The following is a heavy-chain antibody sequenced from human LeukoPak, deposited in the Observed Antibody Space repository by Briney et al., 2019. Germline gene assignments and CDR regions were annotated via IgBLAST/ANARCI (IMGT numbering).Heavy chain of an antibody. CDR2: INYSGNT. V-gene: IGHV4-59*01. CDR3: AGGMQWLAFDQ. J-gene: IGHJ4*02. CDR1: GGSISSYY. Sequence: SETLSLTCTVSGGSISSYYWSWIRQPPGKGLEWIGYINYSGNTYYNPSLKSRVIISIDTSNNQFSLKVSSVTAADTAVYYCAGGMQWLAFDQWGQGTLVTVPS. D-gene: IGHD6-19*01.